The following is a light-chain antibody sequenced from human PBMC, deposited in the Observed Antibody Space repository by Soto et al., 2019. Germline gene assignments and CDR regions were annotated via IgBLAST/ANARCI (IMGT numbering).Light chain of an antibody. V-gene: IGLV1-40*01. CDR3: AAWDDSLHGVV. Sequence: QSVLTQPPSVSGAPGQRVTISCTGSSSNIGADYDVHWYQQLPGAAPKLLIYDNKNRPSGVPDRFSGSKSGSSASLAISGLQSEDEADYYCAAWDDSLHGVVFGGGTKLTVL. CDR1: SSNIGADYD. CDR2: DNK. J-gene: IGLJ2*01.